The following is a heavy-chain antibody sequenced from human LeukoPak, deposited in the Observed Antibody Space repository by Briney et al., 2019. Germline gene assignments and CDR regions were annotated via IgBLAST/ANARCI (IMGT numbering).Heavy chain of an antibody. J-gene: IGHJ4*02. V-gene: IGHV3-33*01. CDR1: GFTFSSYG. D-gene: IGHD2-2*03. Sequence: GGSLRLSCAASGFTFSSYGMHWVRQAPGKGLEWVAVIWYEGSNKYYADSVKGRFTISRDNSKNTLYLQMNSLRAEDTAVYYCARDGYCSSTSCAPGDYWGQGTLVTVSS. CDR2: IWYEGSNK. CDR3: ARDGYCSSTSCAPGDY.